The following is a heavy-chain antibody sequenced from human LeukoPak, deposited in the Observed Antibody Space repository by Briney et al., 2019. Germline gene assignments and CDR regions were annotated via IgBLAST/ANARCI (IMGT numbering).Heavy chain of an antibody. Sequence: SETLSLTRTVSGGSISSSSYYWGWIRQPPGKGLEWIGSIYYSGSTYYNPSLKSRVTISVDTSKNQFSLKLSSVTAADTAVYYCARDKANDAFDIWGQGTMVTVSS. CDR2: IYYSGST. J-gene: IGHJ3*02. CDR1: GGSISSSSYY. V-gene: IGHV4-39*07. CDR3: ARDKANDAFDI.